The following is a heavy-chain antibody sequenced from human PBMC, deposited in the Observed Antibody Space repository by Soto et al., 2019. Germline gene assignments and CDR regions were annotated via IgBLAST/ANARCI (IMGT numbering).Heavy chain of an antibody. Sequence: EVQLVESGGGLVEPGGSPRLSCAASGFTFSSYEMIWVRQAPGEGLECLSYITRGGTIIHYADSVKGRFTISRDNARNSLYLQMNSLRAEDSAVYYCASVWSGYSGAHFWGQGTLVTVSS. CDR1: GFTFSSYE. CDR2: ITRGGTII. J-gene: IGHJ4*02. CDR3: ASVWSGYSGAHF. V-gene: IGHV3-48*03. D-gene: IGHD3-3*01.